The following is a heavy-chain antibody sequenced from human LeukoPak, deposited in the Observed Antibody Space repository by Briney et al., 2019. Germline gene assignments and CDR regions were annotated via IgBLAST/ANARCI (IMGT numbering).Heavy chain of an antibody. D-gene: IGHD6-19*01. V-gene: IGHV3-30*04. CDR1: GFTFSSYA. J-gene: IGHJ4*02. CDR3: ARDHGIAVAGYYFDY. CDR2: ISYDGSNK. Sequence: GGSQRLSCAASGFTFSSYAMHWVRQAPGKGLEWVAVISYDGSNKYYADSVKGRFTISRDNSKNTLYLQMNSLRAEDTAVYYCARDHGIAVAGYYFDYWGQGTLVTVSS.